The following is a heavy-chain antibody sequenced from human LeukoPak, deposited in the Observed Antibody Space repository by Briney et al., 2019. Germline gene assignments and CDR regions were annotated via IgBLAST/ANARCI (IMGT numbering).Heavy chain of an antibody. CDR3: ASHRRSHGSEY. V-gene: IGHV3-7*03. CDR1: GFTFSGYW. Sequence: GGSLRLSCAASGFTFSGYWMSWVRQAPGKGLEWVANIKQDGSEKYYVDSVKGRFTISRDNAKNSLYLQMNSLRAEDTAVYYCASHRRSHGSEYWGQGTLVTVSS. D-gene: IGHD3-10*01. CDR2: IKQDGSEK. J-gene: IGHJ4*02.